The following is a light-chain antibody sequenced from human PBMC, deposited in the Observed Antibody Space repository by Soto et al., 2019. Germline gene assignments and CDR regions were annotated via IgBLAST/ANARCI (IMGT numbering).Light chain of an antibody. CDR3: SSYTTSNNVV. CDR2: DVS. J-gene: IGLJ2*01. V-gene: IGLV2-14*03. CDR1: SGDIGAYNY. Sequence: QSVLTQPASVSGSPGQSITISCTGTSGDIGAYNYVSWYQQHPGKAPKFMIYDVSNRPSGVSNRFSGSKSGNTASLTISGLQAEDEADYYCSSYTTSNNVVFGGGTKVTVL.